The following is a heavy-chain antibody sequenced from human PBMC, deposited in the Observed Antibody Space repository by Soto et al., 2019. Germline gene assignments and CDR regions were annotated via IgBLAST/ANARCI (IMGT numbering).Heavy chain of an antibody. CDR3: TTEVSGYDPVYFDY. D-gene: IGHD5-12*01. CDR1: GFTFSNAW. J-gene: IGHJ4*02. CDR2: IKSKTDGGTT. V-gene: IGHV3-15*07. Sequence: PGGSLRLSCAASGFTFSNAWMNWVRQAPGKGLEWVGRIKSKTDGGTTDYAAPVKGRFTISRDDSKNTLYLQMNSLKTEDTAVYYCTTEVSGYDPVYFDYWGQGTLVTVSS.